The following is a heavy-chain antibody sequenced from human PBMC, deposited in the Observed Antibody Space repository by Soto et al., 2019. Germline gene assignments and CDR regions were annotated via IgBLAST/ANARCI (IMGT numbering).Heavy chain of an antibody. CDR1: GFAFSTHA. J-gene: IGHJ3*02. D-gene: IGHD3-22*01. V-gene: IGHV3-23*01. CDR3: ANGGGYYDSSGPGGAFDI. Sequence: GALRLSCADSGFAFSTHAISWVRHAPGKGLEWVSGISGGGGGTYYADSVKGRFTISRDNSKNTLYLQMNSLRAEDTAVYYCANGGGYYDSSGPGGAFDIWGQGTLVTV. CDR2: ISGGGGGT.